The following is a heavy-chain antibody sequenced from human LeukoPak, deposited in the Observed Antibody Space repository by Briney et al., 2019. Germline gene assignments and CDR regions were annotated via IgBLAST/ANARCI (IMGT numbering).Heavy chain of an antibody. Sequence: KTGGSLRLSCAASGFTFSSYSMNWVRQAPGKGLEWVSSLSSSTTYISYADSVKGRFTISRDNAKNSLYLQMTSLRAEDTAVFYCARDRCSSTNCYEGYYYGMDVWGQGTTVTVSS. CDR3: ARDRCSSTNCYEGYYYGMDV. CDR1: GFTFSSYS. V-gene: IGHV3-21*01. J-gene: IGHJ6*02. CDR2: LSSSTTYI. D-gene: IGHD2-2*01.